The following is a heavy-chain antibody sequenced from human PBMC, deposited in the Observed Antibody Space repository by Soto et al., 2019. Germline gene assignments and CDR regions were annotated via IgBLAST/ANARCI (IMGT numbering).Heavy chain of an antibody. V-gene: IGHV1-46*01. D-gene: IGHD5-12*01. J-gene: IGHJ3*02. Sequence: ASVKVSCKASGYTFTSYYMHWVRQAPGQGLEWMGIINPSGGSTSYAQKFQGRVTMTRDTSTSTVYVELSSLRSEDTAVYYCARYDSGHDAFDIWGQGTMVTVSS. CDR3: ARYDSGHDAFDI. CDR2: INPSGGST. CDR1: GYTFTSYY.